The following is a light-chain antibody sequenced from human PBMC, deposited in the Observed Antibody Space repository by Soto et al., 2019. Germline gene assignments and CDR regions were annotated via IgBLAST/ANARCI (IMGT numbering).Light chain of an antibody. V-gene: IGKV1-5*01. CDR2: DAS. J-gene: IGKJ1*01. CDR1: QTIGSR. CDR3: QHYSSYWT. Sequence: DIQMTQSPSTLSALVGDRVTITCRASQTIGSRLAWYQQRPGKAPKVLIYDASTLETGVPSRFSGTGSGTEFTLTINSLQPDDFATYYCQHYSSYWTFGQGTKVEIK.